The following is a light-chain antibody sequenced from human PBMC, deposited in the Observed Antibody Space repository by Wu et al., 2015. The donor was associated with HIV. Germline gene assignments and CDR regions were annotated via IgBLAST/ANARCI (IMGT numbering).Light chain of an antibody. Sequence: VLTQSPVILPVSPGQTATLSCRASEGVAKSLAWYQQKPGRAPRLLIHDVSTRAAGVPARFRGSGSGTDFTLTITNIQSDDFATYFCQQYNYWPPWTFGQGTKVEV. CDR1: EGVAKS. J-gene: IGKJ1*01. CDR3: QQYNYWPPWT. V-gene: IGKV3-15*01. CDR2: DVS.